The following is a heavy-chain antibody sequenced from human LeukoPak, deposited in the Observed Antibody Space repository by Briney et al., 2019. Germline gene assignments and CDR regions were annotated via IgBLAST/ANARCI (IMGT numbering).Heavy chain of an antibody. V-gene: IGHV3-53*01. CDR2: LYSGGNT. CDR3: ARGLSAMADY. J-gene: IGHJ4*02. D-gene: IGHD5-18*01. Sequence: GGSLRLSCAVSGFTVSSNYMSWVRQAPGKGLEWVSVLYSGGNTYYADSVKGRFTISRDNAKNSLYLQMNSLRAEDTAVYYCARGLSAMADYWGQGTLVTVSS. CDR1: GFTVSSNY.